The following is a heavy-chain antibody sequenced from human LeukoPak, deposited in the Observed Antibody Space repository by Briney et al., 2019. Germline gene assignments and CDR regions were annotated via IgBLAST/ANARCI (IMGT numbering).Heavy chain of an antibody. Sequence: ASVKVSCKTSGYTFTIYDINWVRQATGQGLEWMGWMNPNSGNTGYAQKFQGRVTMTRNTSISTAYMELSSLRSEDTAVYYCARDEAAAGPFQHWGQGTLVTVSS. CDR2: MNPNSGNT. D-gene: IGHD6-13*01. J-gene: IGHJ1*01. CDR3: ARDEAAAGPFQH. CDR1: GYTFTIYD. V-gene: IGHV1-8*01.